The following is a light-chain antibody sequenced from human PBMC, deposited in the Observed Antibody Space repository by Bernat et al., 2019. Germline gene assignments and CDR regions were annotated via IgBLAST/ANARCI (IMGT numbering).Light chain of an antibody. CDR2: GAS. CDR1: QVIGTY. V-gene: IGKV1-9*01. CDR3: QQSYSTLRGT. J-gene: IGKJ1*01. Sequence: DIQLTQSPPFLSASVGDRVTITCRASQVIGTYLAWYQQKAGKAPNLLIYGASTLQTGVPSRFSGSGSGTEFTLTISSLQPEDFATYYCQQSYSTLRGTFGQGTKVEIK.